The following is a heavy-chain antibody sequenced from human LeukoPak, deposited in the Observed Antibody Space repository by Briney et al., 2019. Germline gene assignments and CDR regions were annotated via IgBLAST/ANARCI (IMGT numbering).Heavy chain of an antibody. CDR3: AIGYSYGFDY. CDR1: GDSISSGSYY. J-gene: IGHJ4*02. V-gene: IGHV4-61*02. CDR2: MYTSGST. Sequence: SETLSLTCTVSGDSISSGSYYWTWIRQPAGKGLEWIGRMYTSGSTNYNPSLKSRVTISVDTSKNQFSLKLSSVTAADTAVYYCAIGYSYGFDYWGQGTLVTVSS. D-gene: IGHD5-18*01.